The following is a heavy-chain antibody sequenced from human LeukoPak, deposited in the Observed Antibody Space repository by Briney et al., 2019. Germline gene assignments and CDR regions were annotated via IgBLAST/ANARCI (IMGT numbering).Heavy chain of an antibody. D-gene: IGHD3-22*01. CDR2: ISISSSYI. J-gene: IGHJ4*02. Sequence: GGSLRLSCAASGFTFSSYSMNWVRQPPGKWLELVSSISISSSYIYYAYSVKGRFTISRDNAKNSLYLQMNSLRAEYTAVYYCARDRDYYDTAFDYWGQGTLVTVSS. CDR3: ARDRDYYDTAFDY. V-gene: IGHV3-21*01. CDR1: GFTFSSYS.